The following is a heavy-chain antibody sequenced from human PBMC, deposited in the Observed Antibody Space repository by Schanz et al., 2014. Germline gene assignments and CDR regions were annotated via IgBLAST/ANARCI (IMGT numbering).Heavy chain of an antibody. D-gene: IGHD3-22*01. CDR1: GYTFTSYS. J-gene: IGHJ5*02. CDR2: INVGNGNM. V-gene: IGHV1-3*01. CDR3: AREVGLYDRGWFDP. Sequence: QVQLIQSGAEVKKPGASVKVSCKASGYTFTSYSIHWVRQAPGQGLEWMGWINVGNGNMKYSQKFQGRVTITRDTSASTAYMELSSLRSEDTAVYYCAREVGLYDRGWFDPWGQGTLVTVSS.